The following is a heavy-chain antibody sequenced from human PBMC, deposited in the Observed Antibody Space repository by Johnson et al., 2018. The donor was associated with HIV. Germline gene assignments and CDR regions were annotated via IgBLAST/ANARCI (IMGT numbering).Heavy chain of an antibody. V-gene: IGHV3-30*04. D-gene: IGHD5-24*01. CDR2: LSYAGTNE. CDR3: ARALEGDAFDI. CDR1: GFTFSSYA. Sequence: QVQLVESGGGVVQPGRSLRLSCAASGFTFSSYAMHWVRQAPGKGLEWVAVLSYAGTNEYYADSVKGRFTISRDNSKNTLYLQMNSLRAEDTAVYYCARALEGDAFDIWGQGTMVTVSS. J-gene: IGHJ3*02.